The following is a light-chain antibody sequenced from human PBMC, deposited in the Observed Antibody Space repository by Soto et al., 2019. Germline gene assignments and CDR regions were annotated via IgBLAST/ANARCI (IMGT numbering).Light chain of an antibody. J-gene: IGKJ5*01. Sequence: DIQMTQSPSSLSGSVGDRVTITCRASESISRHLNWYQQKPGKAPKLLIYAASSLQNGVPSRFRGGGSGTDFTLTISNLQPEDFATYYCQPTYTTLSITFGQGTRLDIK. CDR1: ESISRH. CDR2: AAS. CDR3: QPTYTTLSIT. V-gene: IGKV1-39*01.